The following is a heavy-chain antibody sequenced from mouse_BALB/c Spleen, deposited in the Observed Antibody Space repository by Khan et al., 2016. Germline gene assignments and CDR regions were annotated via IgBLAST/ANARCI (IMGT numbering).Heavy chain of an antibody. CDR2: IFPGSGST. V-gene: IGHV1-77*01. D-gene: IGHD1-2*01. CDR3: ARSYYGYFAMDY. CDR1: GYTFTDYY. Sequence: VQLQESGTELPRPGASVKLSCKASGYTFTDYYLHWVMQRTGQGLEWIGEIFPGSGSTYYNEKFKGKASLTADTSSSTAYMQLSSLTSEDSAVYFCARSYYGYFAMDYWGHGASVTVSS. J-gene: IGHJ4*01.